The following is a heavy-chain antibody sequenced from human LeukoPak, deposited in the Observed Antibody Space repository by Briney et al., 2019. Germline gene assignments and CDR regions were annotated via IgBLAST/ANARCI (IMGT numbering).Heavy chain of an antibody. CDR2: IDRSSSLT. V-gene: IGHV3-48*02. J-gene: IGHJ6*02. CDR3: AKVIRGGYGMDV. Sequence: GGSLRLSCAASGFSFSNFGMNWVRQAPGKGLEWVSYIDRSSSLTDYADSVKGRITISRDNAKYSLSLQLNSLRDEDTAVYFCAKVIRGGYGMDVWGQGTTVTVSS. CDR1: GFSFSNFG. D-gene: IGHD3-10*01.